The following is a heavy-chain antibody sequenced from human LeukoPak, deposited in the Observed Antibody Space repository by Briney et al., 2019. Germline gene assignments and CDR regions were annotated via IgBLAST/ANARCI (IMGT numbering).Heavy chain of an antibody. Sequence: PVGSLRLSCAASGFTFSSYAMSWVRQAPGKGLEGVSAISGSGGSTYYADSVKGRFTISRDNSKNTLYLQMNSLRAEDTAVYYCAKATVAGTPVFDYWGQGTLVTVSS. J-gene: IGHJ4*02. CDR2: ISGSGGST. CDR1: GFTFSSYA. D-gene: IGHD6-19*01. CDR3: AKATVAGTPVFDY. V-gene: IGHV3-23*01.